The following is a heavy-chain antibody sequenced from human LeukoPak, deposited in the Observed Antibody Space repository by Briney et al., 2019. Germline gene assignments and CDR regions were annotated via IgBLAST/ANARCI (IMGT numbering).Heavy chain of an antibody. J-gene: IGHJ4*02. Sequence: SETLSLTCTVSGGSISSYYWSWIRQPPGKGLEWIGYIYYSGSTNYNPSLKSRVTISVDTSKNQFSLKLSSVTAADTAVYYCARDAAAAGQGLYYFDYWGQGTLVTVSS. V-gene: IGHV4-59*01. D-gene: IGHD6-13*01. CDR2: IYYSGST. CDR3: ARDAAAAGQGLYYFDY. CDR1: GGSISSYY.